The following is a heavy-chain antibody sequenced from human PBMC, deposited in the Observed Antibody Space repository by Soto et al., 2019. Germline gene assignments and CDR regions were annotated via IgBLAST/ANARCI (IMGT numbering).Heavy chain of an antibody. CDR2: IYHSGTT. CDR1: GASISDNW. J-gene: IGHJ4*02. V-gene: IGHV4-4*02. CDR3: ARHVAVPRTRGFDY. Sequence: QVQLQESGPGLVKPSGTLSLTCAVSGASISDNWWSWVRQPPGKGLEWIGEIYHSGTTTYNPSLKSRVIISVDKSASQISLTLNSVTAAETAIYYCARHVAVPRTRGFDYWGQGTPVTVSS. D-gene: IGHD2-15*01.